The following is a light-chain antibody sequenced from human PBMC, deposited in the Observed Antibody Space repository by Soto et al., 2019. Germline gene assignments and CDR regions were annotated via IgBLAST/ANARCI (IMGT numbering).Light chain of an antibody. CDR1: QSISSW. V-gene: IGKV1-5*01. J-gene: IGKJ1*01. CDR3: HQYHDSPWT. CDR2: DAS. Sequence: DIHMTQSPDTLSVARGDRVTITCRASQSISSWLAWYQQKPVKAPKLLIYDASSLESGVPYRFSGSGSGTEFTLTISSLQPDDVAIYSCHQYHDSPWTFGQGTKVDIK.